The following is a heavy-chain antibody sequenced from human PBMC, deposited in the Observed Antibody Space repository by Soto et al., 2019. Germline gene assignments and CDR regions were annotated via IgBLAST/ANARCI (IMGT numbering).Heavy chain of an antibody. J-gene: IGHJ4*02. CDR3: AKVGSGCSSTSCYWDWDY. CDR2: ISYDGSNK. Sequence: QVQLVESGGGVVQPGRSLRLSCAASGFTFSSYGMHWVRQAPGKGLEWVAVISYDGSNKYYADSVKGRFTISIDNSKNTLYLQINRLRAEDTAVYYCAKVGSGCSSTSCYWDWDYWGQGTLVTVSS. CDR1: GFTFSSYG. D-gene: IGHD2-2*01. V-gene: IGHV3-30*18.